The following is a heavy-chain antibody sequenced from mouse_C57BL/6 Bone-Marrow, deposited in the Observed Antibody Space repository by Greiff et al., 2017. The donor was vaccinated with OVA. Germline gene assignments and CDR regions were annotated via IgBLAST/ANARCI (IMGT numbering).Heavy chain of an antibody. CDR1: GYTFTSSW. CDR3: AASYNGYHWYFDV. Sequence: QVQLQQPGAELVKPGASVKLSCKASGYTFTSSWMHWLKQRPGRGLEWIGRIDPISGGTKYNEKFKSKATLTVDKPSSTACMQLSSLTSEDSAVYYGAASYNGYHWYFDVWGTGTTVTVSS. V-gene: IGHV1-72*01. CDR2: IDPISGGT. D-gene: IGHD2-3*01. J-gene: IGHJ1*03.